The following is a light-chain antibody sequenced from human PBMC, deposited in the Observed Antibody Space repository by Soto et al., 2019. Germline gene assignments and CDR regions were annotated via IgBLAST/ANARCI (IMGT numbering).Light chain of an antibody. CDR3: QSYDSSLSGRYV. V-gene: IGLV1-40*01. Sequence: QSSLTNPPSVSGAPGQRVTISCTGSSSNIGAGYDVHWYQQLPGTAPKLLIYGNSNRPSGVPDRSSGSKSGTSASLAITGLQAEDEADYYCQSYDSSLSGRYVFGTGTKVTVL. CDR1: SSNIGAGYD. J-gene: IGLJ1*01. CDR2: GNS.